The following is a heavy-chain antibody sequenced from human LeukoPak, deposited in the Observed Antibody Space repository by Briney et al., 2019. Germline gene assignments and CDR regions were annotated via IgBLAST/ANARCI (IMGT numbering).Heavy chain of an antibody. CDR2: IYYSGST. D-gene: IGHD6-19*01. CDR1: GGSISSGGYY. CDR3: ARSQSGWYVSWFDP. J-gene: IGHJ5*02. V-gene: IGHV4-31*03. Sequence: SETLSLTCTVSGGSISSGGYYWSWIRQHPGKGLEWIGYIYYSGSTYYNPSLKSRVTISVDTSKNQFSLKLSSVTAADTAVYYCARSQSGWYVSWFDPWGQGTLVTVSS.